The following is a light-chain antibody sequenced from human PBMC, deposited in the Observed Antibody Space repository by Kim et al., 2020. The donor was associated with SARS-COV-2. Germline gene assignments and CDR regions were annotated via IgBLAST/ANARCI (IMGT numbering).Light chain of an antibody. CDR3: QHYGTSPPFT. CDR2: GVS. CDR1: QSVSGNN. J-gene: IGKJ3*01. V-gene: IGKV3-20*01. Sequence: PGERATLSCRASQSVSGNNLAWYQQKPGQAPRLVIYGVSSRADGIPDRFSGSGSGTDFTLTISRLEPEDFAVYYCQHYGTSPPFTFAPGTRLDIK.